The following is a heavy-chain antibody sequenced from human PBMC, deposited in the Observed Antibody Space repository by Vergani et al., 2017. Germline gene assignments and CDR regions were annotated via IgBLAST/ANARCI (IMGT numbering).Heavy chain of an antibody. Sequence: QLQLQESGPGLVKPSETLSLTCTVSGGSISSSSYYWGWIRQPPGKGLEWIGSIYYSGSTYYNPSLKSRVTISVDTSKNQFSLKLSSVTAADTAVYYCARGVGAKFYFDYWGQGTLVTVSS. V-gene: IGHV4-39*07. CDR2: IYYSGST. J-gene: IGHJ4*02. CDR1: GGSISSSSYY. CDR3: ARGVGAKFYFDY. D-gene: IGHD1-26*01.